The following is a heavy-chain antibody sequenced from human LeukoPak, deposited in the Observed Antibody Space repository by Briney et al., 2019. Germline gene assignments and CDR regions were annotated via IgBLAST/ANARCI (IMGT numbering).Heavy chain of an antibody. J-gene: IGHJ4*02. CDR3: AKGRDSTNWYDSPLYFFDS. Sequence: GGSLRLSCAASGFSFSSYAMSWVRQAPGKGLEWVSAISGSGGSTYNADSVKGRFTISRDNSRNTLYLQMNSLRAEDTAVYYCAKGRDSTNWYDSPLYFFDSWGQGTLVTVSS. CDR1: GFSFSSYA. V-gene: IGHV3-23*01. CDR2: ISGSGGST. D-gene: IGHD6-13*01.